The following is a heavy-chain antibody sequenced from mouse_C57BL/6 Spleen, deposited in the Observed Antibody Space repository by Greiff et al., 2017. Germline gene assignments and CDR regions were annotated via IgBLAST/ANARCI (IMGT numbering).Heavy chain of an antibody. V-gene: IGHV5-17*01. D-gene: IGHD2-2*01. CDR3: ARGDLYYGYHYAMDY. J-gene: IGHJ4*01. CDR2: ISSGSSTI. CDR1: GFTFSDCG. Sequence: EVMLVESGGGLVKPGGSLKLSCAASGFTFSDCGMHWFRQAPEKGLEWVAYISSGSSTIYYADTVKGRFTISRDNAKNTLFLQMTSLRSEDTAMYYCARGDLYYGYHYAMDYWGQGTSVTVSS.